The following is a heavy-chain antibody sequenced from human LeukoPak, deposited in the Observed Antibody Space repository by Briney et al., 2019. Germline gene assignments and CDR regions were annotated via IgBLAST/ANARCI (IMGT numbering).Heavy chain of an antibody. Sequence: SVKVSCKASGGTFSSYAISWVRQAPGQGLEWMGGIIPIFGTANYAQKFQGRVTITADESTSTAYMELSSLRSEDTAVYYCARGKQQLVRINCFDYWGQGTLVTVSS. J-gene: IGHJ4*02. CDR2: IIPIFGTA. CDR3: ARGKQQLVRINCFDY. D-gene: IGHD6-13*01. V-gene: IGHV1-69*13. CDR1: GGTFSSYA.